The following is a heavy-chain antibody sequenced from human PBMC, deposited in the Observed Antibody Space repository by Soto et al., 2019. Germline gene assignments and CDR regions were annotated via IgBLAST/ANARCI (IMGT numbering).Heavy chain of an antibody. CDR3: ARMRLDTYYYYGMDV. CDR1: GFSLSTSGMC. Sequence: SGPTLVNPTQTLTLTWTFSGFSLSTSGMCVSWIRQPPGKALEWLALIDWDDDKYYSTSLKTRLTISKDTSKNQVVLTMTNMDPVDTATYYCARMRLDTYYYYGMDVWGQGTTVTVSS. J-gene: IGHJ6*02. V-gene: IGHV2-70*01. D-gene: IGHD5-12*01. CDR2: IDWDDDK.